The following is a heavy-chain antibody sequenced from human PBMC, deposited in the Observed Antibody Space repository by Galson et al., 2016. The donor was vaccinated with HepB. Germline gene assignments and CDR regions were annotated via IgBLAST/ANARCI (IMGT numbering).Heavy chain of an antibody. CDR2: ISSISHYI. CDR3: AREKGGSTMASHWFDP. D-gene: IGHD4/OR15-4a*01. Sequence: SLRLSCAASGFIFGTQSMNWVRQAPGKGLEWVASISSISHYIHYSDSLEGRFTISRDNAKNSLFLEMNSLRPEDTAVYFCAREKGGSTMASHWFDPWGLGTLVTVSS. J-gene: IGHJ5*02. CDR1: GFIFGTQS. V-gene: IGHV3-21*01.